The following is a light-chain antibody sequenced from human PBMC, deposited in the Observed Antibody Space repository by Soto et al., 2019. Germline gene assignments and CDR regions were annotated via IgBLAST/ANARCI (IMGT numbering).Light chain of an antibody. CDR2: QDS. CDR3: QAWDSSTPNYV. J-gene: IGLJ1*01. V-gene: IGLV3-1*01. Sequence: SYELTQPPSVSVSPGQTASITCSGDKLGDKYACWYQQKPGQSPVLVIYQDSKRPSGIPERFSGSNSGNTATLTISGTQAMDEADYYCQAWDSSTPNYVFGTGTTLTVL. CDR1: KLGDKY.